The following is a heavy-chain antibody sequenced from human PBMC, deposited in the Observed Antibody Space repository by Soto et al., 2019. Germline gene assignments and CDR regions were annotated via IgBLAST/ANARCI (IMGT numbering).Heavy chain of an antibody. D-gene: IGHD6-13*01. Sequence: GESLKTSWTGSAYSITAYLIGLVRQMPVKGLECMGITYPVXSDTRYSPSFQGRVTISVDKSRNTAYLRWSSLKASDTAMFYCVVQQKRPWVNYWGQGALVTV. V-gene: IGHV5-51*01. CDR3: VVQQKRPWVNY. CDR1: AYSITAYL. CDR2: TYPVXSDT. J-gene: IGHJ4*02.